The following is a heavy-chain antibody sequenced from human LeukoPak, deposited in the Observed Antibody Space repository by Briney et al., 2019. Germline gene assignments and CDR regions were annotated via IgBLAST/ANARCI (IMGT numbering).Heavy chain of an antibody. CDR3: ARQGYSIPKGYFDY. J-gene: IGHJ4*02. D-gene: IGHD3-3*02. V-gene: IGHV4-39*01. CDR1: GGSISSTGYY. CDR2: IYYSGST. Sequence: SETLSLTCTVSGGSISSTGYYWGWIRQPPGKGLEWIGTIYYSGSTYYNPSLKSRVTISVDTSKNQFSLKLSSETAADTAVYYCARQGYSIPKGYFDYWGQGTLVTVSS.